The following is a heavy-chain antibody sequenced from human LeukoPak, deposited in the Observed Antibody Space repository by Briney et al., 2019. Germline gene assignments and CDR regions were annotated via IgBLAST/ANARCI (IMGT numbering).Heavy chain of an antibody. CDR3: ARHYGP. CDR1: TNSQWSGDAY. Sequence: SYAVSLRCSVCTNSQWSGDAYGPSCRKAPGKGLEWIGSICFSRTTYYNPSLKSRVTMSIDTSKNHFSLKLNSVTAADTAVYYCARHYGPWGQGTLVTVSS. D-gene: IGHD3-10*01. V-gene: IGHV4-39*01. CDR2: ICFSRTT. J-gene: IGHJ5*02.